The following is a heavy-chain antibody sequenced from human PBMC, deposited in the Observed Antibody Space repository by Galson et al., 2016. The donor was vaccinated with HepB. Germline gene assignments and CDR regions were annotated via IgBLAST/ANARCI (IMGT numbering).Heavy chain of an antibody. CDR1: GASISGTEYY. CDR3: AKGIVVAGKYYYYYMDV. D-gene: IGHD6-19*01. CDR2: IYYTENT. J-gene: IGHJ6*03. V-gene: IGHV4-39*01. Sequence: LSLTCSVSGASISGTEYYWGWIRQPPGRGLEWIGSIYYTENTYYNPSLESRVTISVDMYKNQFSLRLNSVTAADTGVYYCAKGIVVAGKYYYYYMDVWDKGTTVTFSS.